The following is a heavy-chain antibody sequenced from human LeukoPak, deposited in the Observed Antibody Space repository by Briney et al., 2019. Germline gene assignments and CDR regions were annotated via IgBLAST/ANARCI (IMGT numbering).Heavy chain of an antibody. V-gene: IGHV3-23*01. CDR1: GFTFSSYA. CDR3: AKDFVVVPGNVNYFDY. J-gene: IGHJ4*02. CDR2: ISNSGEST. Sequence: SGGSLRLSCAASGFTFSSYAMNWVRQAPGKGLEWVSTISNSGESTYYADSVKGRFTISRDNSKNTLYVQMKSLRAEDTAVYYCAKDFVVVPGNVNYFDYWGQGTLVTVSS. D-gene: IGHD2-21*02.